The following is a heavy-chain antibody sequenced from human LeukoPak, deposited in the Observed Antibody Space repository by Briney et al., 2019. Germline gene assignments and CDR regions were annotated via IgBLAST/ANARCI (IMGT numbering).Heavy chain of an antibody. D-gene: IGHD3-10*01. CDR2: ISGSGGST. Sequence: PGGPLRLSCAASGFTFSSYAMSWVRQAPGKGLEWVSAISGSGGSTYYADSVKGRFTISRDNSKNTLYLQMNSLRAEDTAVYYCAKDRGFGDAFDIWGQGTMVTVSS. V-gene: IGHV3-23*01. J-gene: IGHJ3*02. CDR3: AKDRGFGDAFDI. CDR1: GFTFSSYA.